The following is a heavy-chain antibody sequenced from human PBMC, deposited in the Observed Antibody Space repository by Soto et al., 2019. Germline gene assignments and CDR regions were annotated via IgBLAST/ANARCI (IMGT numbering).Heavy chain of an antibody. V-gene: IGHV3-21*01. D-gene: IGHD6-6*01. CDR1: GFTFSSYS. Sequence: AGRSLRLSCAASGFTFSSYSMNWVRQAPGKGLEWVSSISSSSFSINYADSVKGRFSISRDNAQNSLHLQMNNLRAEDTAVYYCARNESSNIYGMDVWGQGTTVTVSS. J-gene: IGHJ6*02. CDR2: ISSSSFSI. CDR3: ARNESSNIYGMDV.